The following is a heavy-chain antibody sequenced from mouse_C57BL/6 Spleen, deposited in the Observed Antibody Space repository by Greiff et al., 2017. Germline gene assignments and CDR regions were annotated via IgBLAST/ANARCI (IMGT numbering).Heavy chain of an antibody. CDR3: ARQGFDYYGSSYEFAY. CDR1: GYTFTSYW. V-gene: IGHV1-7*01. CDR2: INPSSGYT. D-gene: IGHD1-1*01. J-gene: IGHJ3*01. Sequence: VQLQQSGAELAKPGASVKLSCKASGYTFTSYWMHWVKQRPGQGLEWIGYINPSSGYTKYNQKFKDKATLTANKSSSTAYMQLSSLTYEDSAVYYCARQGFDYYGSSYEFAYWGQGTLVTVSA.